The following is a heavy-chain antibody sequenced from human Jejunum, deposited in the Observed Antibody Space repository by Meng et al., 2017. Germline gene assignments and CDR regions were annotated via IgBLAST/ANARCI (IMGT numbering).Heavy chain of an antibody. J-gene: IGHJ4*02. V-gene: IGHV4-34*01. Sequence: QLQLQQWGAGLLKPPETLSLTCAVDGGSSSGFYLSWIRQPPGKGLEWIGEIHPSGSTDYNPSLKSRLTISLDTSKNQFSLSLNSATAADTGIYYCTRGTDRAKSGDYWGQGTLVTVSS. CDR3: TRGTDRAKSGDY. CDR2: IHPSGST. D-gene: IGHD1-14*01. CDR1: GGSSSGFY.